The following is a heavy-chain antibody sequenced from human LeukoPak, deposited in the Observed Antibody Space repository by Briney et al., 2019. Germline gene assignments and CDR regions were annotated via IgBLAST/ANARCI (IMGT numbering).Heavy chain of an antibody. V-gene: IGHV3-7*01. CDR3: ARGGYSYFAS. D-gene: IGHD5-18*01. CDR2: MKEDGSEI. CDR1: GFTISTST. Sequence: PGGSLRLSCAASGFTISTSTMSWVRQAPGKGLEWVAKMKEDGSEISYVDSVKGRFTISRDNAKNLMFLQMNSLRAEDTAVYYCARGGYSYFASWGLGTLVTVSS. J-gene: IGHJ5*02.